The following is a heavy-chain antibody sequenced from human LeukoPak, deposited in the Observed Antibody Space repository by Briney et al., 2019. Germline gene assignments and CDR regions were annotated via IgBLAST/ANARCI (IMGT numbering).Heavy chain of an antibody. CDR1: GFTFSSYT. CDR2: ITTSSTYI. Sequence: GGSLRLSCAASGFTFSSYTMNWLRQAPGKGLEWVSSITTSSTYIYYADSVRGRFTISRDNAKNSLYLRMSSLRVEDTAVYYCARGEGYYASGSYYIDYWGQGTLVTVSS. V-gene: IGHV3-21*01. J-gene: IGHJ4*02. CDR3: ARGEGYYASGSYYIDY. D-gene: IGHD3-10*01.